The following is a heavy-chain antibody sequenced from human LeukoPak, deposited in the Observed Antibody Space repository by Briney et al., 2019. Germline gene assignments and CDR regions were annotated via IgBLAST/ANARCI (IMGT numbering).Heavy chain of an antibody. CDR2: INPNSGGT. Sequence: RASVKVSCKASGYTFTGYYMHWVRQAPGQGLEWMGWINPNSGGTNYAQKFQGRVTMTRDTSISTAYMELSRLRSDDTAVYYCARVPSYYDSSGYYYYFDYWGQGTLVTVSS. CDR3: ARVPSYYDSSGYYYYFDY. CDR1: GYTFTGYY. V-gene: IGHV1-2*02. D-gene: IGHD3-22*01. J-gene: IGHJ4*02.